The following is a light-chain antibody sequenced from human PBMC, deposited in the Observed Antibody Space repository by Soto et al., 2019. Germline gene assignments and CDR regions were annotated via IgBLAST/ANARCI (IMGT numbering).Light chain of an antibody. CDR2: KAS. V-gene: IGKV1-5*03. Sequence: DIVMTQSPGTLSLSPGDRATLSCRASQSISSWLAWYQQKPGKAPKLLIYKASSLESGVPSRFSGSGSGTEFTLTISSLQPDDFTTYYCQQYNSYSWTFGQGTKVDIK. J-gene: IGKJ1*01. CDR3: QQYNSYSWT. CDR1: QSISSW.